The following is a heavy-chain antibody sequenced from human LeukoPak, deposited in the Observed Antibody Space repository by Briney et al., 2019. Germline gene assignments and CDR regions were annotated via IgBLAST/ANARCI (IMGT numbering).Heavy chain of an antibody. V-gene: IGHV4-34*01. CDR1: GDSFSGYY. Sequence: PSETLSLTCAVYGDSFSGYYRGWIRQPPGKGLEWIGEINHSGTINYSPSLESRVTILVDTSKNQFSLNLSSVTAADTAVYYCARGVAGSSGLLYYFDYWGQGALVIVSS. CDR2: INHSGTI. D-gene: IGHD6-25*01. J-gene: IGHJ4*02. CDR3: ARGVAGSSGLLYYFDY.